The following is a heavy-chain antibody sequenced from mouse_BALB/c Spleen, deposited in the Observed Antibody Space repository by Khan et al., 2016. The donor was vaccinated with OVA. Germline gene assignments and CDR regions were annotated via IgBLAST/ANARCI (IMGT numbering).Heavy chain of an antibody. CDR2: ISYSGVT. D-gene: IGHD1-1*01. CDR1: GYSITSCYA. V-gene: IGHV3-2*02. Sequence: EVKLLESGPGLVTPSQSLSLTCTITGYSITSCYAWNWIRQFPGNKLEWMGYISYSGVTSYTPSLKSRIPITRDTSKNQFFLQLNSVTTEDTATVYCARGNYYGYYFDYWGQGTTLTVSS. J-gene: IGHJ2*01. CDR3: ARGNYYGYYFDY.